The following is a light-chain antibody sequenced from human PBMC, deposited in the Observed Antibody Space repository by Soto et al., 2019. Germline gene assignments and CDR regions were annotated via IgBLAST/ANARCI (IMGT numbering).Light chain of an antibody. J-gene: IGLJ1*01. V-gene: IGLV1-44*01. CDR3: AAWDDSLNGPYV. CDR2: SNN. CDR1: SSNIGSNT. Sequence: QSGLTQPPSASGTPGQRGTISFSGSSSNIGSNTVNWYQQLPGTAPKLLIYSNNQRPSGVPDRFSGSKSGTSASLAISGLQSEDEADYYCAAWDDSLNGPYVFGTGTKVTVL.